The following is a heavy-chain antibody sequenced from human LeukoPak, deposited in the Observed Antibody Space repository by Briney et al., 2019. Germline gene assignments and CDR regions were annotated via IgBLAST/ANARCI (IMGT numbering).Heavy chain of an antibody. J-gene: IGHJ4*02. Sequence: PSETLSLTCTISGVSITSGDFYWSWIRQPPGKGLELVGFSYYSGGTYYNPSLKSRVTISLDTSKNRFSLRLTSVTAADTAVYYCAGCGAFDYWGQGNLVTVSS. V-gene: IGHV4-30-4*01. D-gene: IGHD4-17*01. CDR2: SYYSGGT. CDR1: GVSITSGDFY. CDR3: AGCGAFDY.